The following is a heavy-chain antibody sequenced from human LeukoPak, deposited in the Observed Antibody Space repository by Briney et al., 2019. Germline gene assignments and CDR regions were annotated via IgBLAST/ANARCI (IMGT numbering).Heavy chain of an antibody. D-gene: IGHD1-26*01. V-gene: IGHV4-59*01. CDR1: GGSISSYY. CDR3: ARDGRSGSYYYYMDV. CDR2: IYYSGST. Sequence: SETLSLTCAVYGGSISSYYWSWIRQPPGKGLEWIGYIYYSGSTNYNPSLKSRVTISVDTSKNQFSLKLSSVTAADTAVYYCARDGRSGSYYYYMDVWGKGTTVTVSS. J-gene: IGHJ6*03.